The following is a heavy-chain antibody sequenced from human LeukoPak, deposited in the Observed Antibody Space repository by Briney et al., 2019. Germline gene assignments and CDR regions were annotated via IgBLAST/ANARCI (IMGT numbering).Heavy chain of an antibody. V-gene: IGHV3-9*03. J-gene: IGHJ4*02. Sequence: GGSLRLSCAASGFTFDDYAMHWVRQAPGKGLEWVSGISWNSGSIGYADSVKGRFTISRDNAKNSLYLQMNSLRAEDMALYYCAKGGDSGSSKGDHFDYWGQGTLVTVSS. CDR1: GFTFDDYA. D-gene: IGHD1-26*01. CDR3: AKGGDSGSSKGDHFDY. CDR2: ISWNSGSI.